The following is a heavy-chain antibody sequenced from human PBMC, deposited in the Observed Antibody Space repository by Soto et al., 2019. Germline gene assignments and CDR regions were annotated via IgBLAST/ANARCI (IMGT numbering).Heavy chain of an antibody. CDR3: VRCRLYCSVTGSFADAFDI. D-gene: IGHD2-2*01. J-gene: IGHJ3*02. CDR1: GFTFSNYW. V-gene: IGHV3-7*01. CDR2: IKEDGSEK. Sequence: EEQLVESGGGLVQPGGSLRLSCAASGFTFSNYWMSWVRQAPGKGLEWVANIKEDGSEKYSVDSVKGRFTISRDNAKNSVYLQMNRPRGEETAVYYCVRCRLYCSVTGSFADAFDIWGQGTMVTVSS.